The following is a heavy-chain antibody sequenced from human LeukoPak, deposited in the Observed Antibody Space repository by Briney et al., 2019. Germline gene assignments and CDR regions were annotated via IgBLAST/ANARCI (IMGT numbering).Heavy chain of an antibody. Sequence: ASVKVSCKASGYTFTSYGISWVRQAPGQGLEWMGWISAYNGNTNYAQKLQGRVTMTTDTSTSAAYMELRSLRSDDTAVYYCARYSSSWYWFDPWGQGTLVTVSS. CDR3: ARYSSSWYWFDP. CDR2: ISAYNGNT. D-gene: IGHD6-13*01. J-gene: IGHJ5*02. CDR1: GYTFTSYG. V-gene: IGHV1-18*01.